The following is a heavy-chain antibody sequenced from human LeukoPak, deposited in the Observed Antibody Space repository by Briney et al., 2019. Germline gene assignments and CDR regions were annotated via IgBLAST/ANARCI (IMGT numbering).Heavy chain of an antibody. J-gene: IGHJ4*02. V-gene: IGHV1-8*01. CDR3: ARSSTMIVGDYYFDY. CDR1: GSTFTSYD. Sequence: ASVKVSCKASGSTFTSYDINWVRQATGQGLEWMGWMNPNSGNTGYAQKFQGRVTMTRNTSISTAYMELSSLRSEDAAVYYCARSSTMIVGDYYFDYWGQGTLVTVSS. CDR2: MNPNSGNT. D-gene: IGHD3-22*01.